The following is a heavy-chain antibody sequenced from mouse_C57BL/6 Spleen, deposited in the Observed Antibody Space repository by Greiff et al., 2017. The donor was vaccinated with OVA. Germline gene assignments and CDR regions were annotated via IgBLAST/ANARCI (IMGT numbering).Heavy chain of an antibody. Sequence: EVKLMESEGGLVQPGSSMKLSCTASGFTFSDYYMAWVRQVPEKGLEWVANINYDGSSTYYLDSLKSRFIISRDNAKNILYLQMSSLKSEDTATYYCARDLWAFDYWGQGTTLTVSS. D-gene: IGHD6-2*01. CDR3: ARDLWAFDY. V-gene: IGHV5-16*01. CDR2: INYDGSST. CDR1: GFTFSDYY. J-gene: IGHJ2*01.